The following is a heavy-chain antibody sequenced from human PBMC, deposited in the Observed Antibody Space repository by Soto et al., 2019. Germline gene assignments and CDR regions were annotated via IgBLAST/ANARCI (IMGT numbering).Heavy chain of an antibody. J-gene: IGHJ6*02. V-gene: IGHV3-53*01. CDR1: GFTVSSNY. Sequence: GGSLRLSCAASGFTVSSNYMSWVRQAPGKGLEWVSVIYSGGSTYYADSVKGRFTISRDNSKNTLYLQMNSLRAEDTAVYYCARFRIAARRYYYYGMDVWGQGTTVTVSS. CDR3: ARFRIAARRYYYYGMDV. CDR2: IYSGGST. D-gene: IGHD6-6*01.